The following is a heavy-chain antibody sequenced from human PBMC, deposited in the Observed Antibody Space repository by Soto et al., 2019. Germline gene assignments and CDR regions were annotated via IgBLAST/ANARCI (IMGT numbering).Heavy chain of an antibody. J-gene: IGHJ4*02. CDR2: MNPNSGNT. CDR3: ARGINYYGSGSYYNVQYYFDY. D-gene: IGHD3-10*01. V-gene: IGHV1-8*01. Sequence: RASVKVSCKASGYTFTSYDINWVRQATGQGLEWMGWMNPNSGNTGYAQKFQGRVTMTRNTSISTAYMELSSLRSEDTAVYYCARGINYYGSGSYYNVQYYFDYWGQGTLVTVSS. CDR1: GYTFTSYD.